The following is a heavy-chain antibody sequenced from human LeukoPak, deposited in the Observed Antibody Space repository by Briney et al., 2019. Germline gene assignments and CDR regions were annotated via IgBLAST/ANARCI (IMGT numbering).Heavy chain of an antibody. Sequence: GASVKVSCKASGYTFTGYYMHWVRQAPGQGLEWMGWISAYNGNTNYAQKLQGRVTMTTDTSTSTAYMELRSLRSDDTAVYYCARDKYSSGYEHIDYWGQGTLVTVSS. D-gene: IGHD6-19*01. V-gene: IGHV1-18*04. CDR1: GYTFTGYY. CDR3: ARDKYSSGYEHIDY. J-gene: IGHJ4*02. CDR2: ISAYNGNT.